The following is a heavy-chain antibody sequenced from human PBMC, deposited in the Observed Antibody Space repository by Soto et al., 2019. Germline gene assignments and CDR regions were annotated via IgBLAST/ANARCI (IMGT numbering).Heavy chain of an antibody. J-gene: IGHJ4*02. CDR1: GFTFSSYA. CDR2: ISYDGSNK. Sequence: SGGYLRLSCAASGFTFSSYAMHWVRQAPGKGLEWVAVISYDGSNKYYADSVNGRFTISRDNYKNTLYLQMNSLRTEDTAVYYCARDDLPRTWGELPITYYFEYWGQGTLVSVSS. V-gene: IGHV3-30-3*01. CDR3: ARDDLPRTWGELPITYYFEY. D-gene: IGHD1-26*01.